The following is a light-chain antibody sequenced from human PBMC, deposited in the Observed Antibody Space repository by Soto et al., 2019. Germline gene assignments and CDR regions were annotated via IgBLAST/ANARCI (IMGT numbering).Light chain of an antibody. CDR3: QQRSDWPLT. CDR1: QSVSSY. Sequence: EIVLTQSPATLSLSPGERATLSCRAIQSVSSYLGWYQQKPGQAPRLLIYDASNRATGIPARFSGSGSGTDFTLTISSLEPEDFAVYYCQQRSDWPLTFGGGSKVEIK. V-gene: IGKV3-11*01. CDR2: DAS. J-gene: IGKJ4*01.